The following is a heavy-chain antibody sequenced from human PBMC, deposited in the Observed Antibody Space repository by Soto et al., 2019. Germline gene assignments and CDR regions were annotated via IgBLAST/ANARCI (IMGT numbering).Heavy chain of an antibody. CDR1: GGTFSSYA. J-gene: IGHJ6*01. V-gene: IGHV1-69*06. D-gene: IGHD3-3*01. Sequence: QVQLVQSGAEVKKPGSSVKVSCKASGGTFSSYAISWVRQAPGQGLEWMGGIIPIFGTANYAQKFQGRVTITADKSTSTAYMELSSLRSEDTAVYYCARPDTYYDFWSGYYYCMDVWGQGTTVTVSS. CDR3: ARPDTYYDFWSGYYYCMDV. CDR2: IIPIFGTA.